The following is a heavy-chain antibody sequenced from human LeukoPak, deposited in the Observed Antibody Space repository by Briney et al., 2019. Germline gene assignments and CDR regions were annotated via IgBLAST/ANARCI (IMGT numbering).Heavy chain of an antibody. CDR2: IYPGDSDT. CDR3: ARHGGYSSGWSDY. V-gene: IGHV5-51*01. Sequence: GESLKISCKGSGYRFIDYWIGWVRQMPGKGLEWMGIIYPGDSDTRYSPSFQGQVTISVDKSIRTAYLQWSSLKASDTATYYCARHGGYSSGWSDYWGQGTPVTVSS. D-gene: IGHD6-19*01. CDR1: GYRFIDYW. J-gene: IGHJ4*02.